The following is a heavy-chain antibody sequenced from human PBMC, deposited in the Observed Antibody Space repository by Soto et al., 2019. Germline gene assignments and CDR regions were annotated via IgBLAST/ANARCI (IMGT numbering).Heavy chain of an antibody. D-gene: IGHD3-10*01. Sequence: SQTLSLTCVGSGDTVSSNSVAWNWVRQSPSRGLEWLGRTYYRSRWYSDYAVSVRSRIDINADTSKNQVSLQLNSVTPEDTAVYYCARSEEGSDYYYYGMDVWGQGTTVTVSS. CDR3: ARSEEGSDYYYYGMDV. CDR2: TYYRSRWYS. J-gene: IGHJ6*02. CDR1: GDTVSSNSVA. V-gene: IGHV6-1*01.